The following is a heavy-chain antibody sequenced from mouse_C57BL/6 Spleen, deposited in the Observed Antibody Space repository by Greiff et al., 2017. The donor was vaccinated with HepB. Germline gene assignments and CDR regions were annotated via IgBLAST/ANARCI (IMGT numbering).Heavy chain of an antibody. CDR2: IDPEDGDT. J-gene: IGHJ2*01. CDR1: GFNIKDYY. D-gene: IGHD1-1*01. CDR3: TTGTTVVADY. V-gene: IGHV14-1*01. Sequence: VHVKQSGAELVRPGASVKLSCTASGFNIKDYYMHWVKQRPEQGLEWIGRIDPEDGDTEYAPKFQGKATMTADTSSNTAYLQLSSLTSEDTAVYYCTTGTTVVADYWGQGTTLTVSS.